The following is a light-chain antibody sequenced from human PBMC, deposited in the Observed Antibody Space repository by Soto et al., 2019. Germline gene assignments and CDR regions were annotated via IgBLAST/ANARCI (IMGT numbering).Light chain of an antibody. J-gene: IGLJ2*01. CDR1: SSDVDDYNY. CDR2: ELT. CDR3: SSYTSSSALVI. V-gene: IGLV2-14*01. Sequence: QSALTQPASVSGSPGQSITISCSATSSDVDDYNYVSWYQQHPGKAPKLVIYELTNRPSGVSNRFSGSKSGNTASLTISGLQAEDEADYYCSSYTSSSALVIFGGGTKVTVL.